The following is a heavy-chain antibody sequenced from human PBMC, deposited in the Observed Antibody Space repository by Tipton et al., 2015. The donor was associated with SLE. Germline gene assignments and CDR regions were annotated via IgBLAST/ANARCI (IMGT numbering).Heavy chain of an antibody. V-gene: IGHV3-30*02. Sequence: SLRLSCAASGFSFRRNGMHWVRQAPGKGLEWVAFIPHHEKNQYYADSVKGRFTISRDSYKNILYLQMNSLRHEDTGIYYCAKDRPDYGMDVWGQGTTVTVSS. CDR1: GFSFRRNG. CDR3: AKDRPDYGMDV. CDR2: IPHHEKNQ. J-gene: IGHJ6*02.